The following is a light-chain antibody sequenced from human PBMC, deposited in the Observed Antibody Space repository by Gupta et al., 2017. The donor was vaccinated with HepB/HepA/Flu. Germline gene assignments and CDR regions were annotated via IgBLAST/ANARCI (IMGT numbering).Light chain of an antibody. CDR1: QSLLHSDGNNR. Sequence: DSVMTQSQLSLPVNPGEPASVPCRSSQSLLHSDGNNRLHSYLQKPVQSPHLLLYLGSNRDSGVPDRLSGSGSGTDFTLNISRVEADDVGVYYCSLGLQTRYTFGPGTKLETK. CDR2: LGS. CDR3: SLGLQTRYT. V-gene: IGKV2-28*01. J-gene: IGKJ2*01.